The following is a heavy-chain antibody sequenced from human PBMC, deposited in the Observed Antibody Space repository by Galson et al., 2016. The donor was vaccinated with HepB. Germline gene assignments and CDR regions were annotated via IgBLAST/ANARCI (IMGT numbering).Heavy chain of an antibody. J-gene: IGHJ6*03. CDR3: ARLAGREFYYYMDV. CDR2: LSGRSRNI. CDR1: GFSFSSYY. V-gene: IGHV3-21*01. Sequence: SLRLSCAASGFSFSSYYMNWVRQAPGKGLEWVSSLSGRSRNIYYADPVKGRFTISRDNAKNSLSLQMHSLKAEDTAVYYCARLAGREFYYYMDVWGKGTTVTVSS. D-gene: IGHD3-10*01.